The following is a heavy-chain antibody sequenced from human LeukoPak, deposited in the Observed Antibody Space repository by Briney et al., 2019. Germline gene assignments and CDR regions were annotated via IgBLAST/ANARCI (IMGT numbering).Heavy chain of an antibody. CDR3: ARENPYDYYDSSGHLGY. V-gene: IGHV4-61*02. CDR2: IYTSGSA. J-gene: IGHJ4*02. CDR1: GGSISSGSYY. D-gene: IGHD3-22*01. Sequence: PSETLSLTCTVSGGSISSGSYYWSWIRQPAGKGLEWIGRIYTSGSANYNPSLKSRVTISVDTSKNQFSLKLSSVTAADTAVYYCARENPYDYYDSSGHLGYWGQGTLVTVSS.